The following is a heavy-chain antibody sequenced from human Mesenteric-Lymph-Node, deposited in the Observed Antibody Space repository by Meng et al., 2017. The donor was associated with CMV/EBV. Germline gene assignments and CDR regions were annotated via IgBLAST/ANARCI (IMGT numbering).Heavy chain of an antibody. D-gene: IGHD3-3*01. Sequence: GGPLRLSCAAPGFTFSSYWMSWVRQAPGKGLEWVANIKQDGSEKYYVDSVKGRFTISRDNAKNSLYLQMNSLRAEDTAVYYCARTHDFWSGTDYWGQGTLVTVSS. CDR1: GFTFSSYW. CDR3: ARTHDFWSGTDY. CDR2: IKQDGSEK. J-gene: IGHJ4*02. V-gene: IGHV3-7*01.